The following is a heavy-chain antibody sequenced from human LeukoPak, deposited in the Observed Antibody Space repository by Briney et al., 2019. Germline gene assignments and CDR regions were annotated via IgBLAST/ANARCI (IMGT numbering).Heavy chain of an antibody. CDR3: AREHYDDYEARGAFDI. J-gene: IGHJ3*02. CDR2: ISSSSSYI. CDR1: GFTFSSYW. V-gene: IGHV3-21*01. D-gene: IGHD4-17*01. Sequence: GASLRLSCAASGFTFSSYWMHWVRQAPGKGLEWVSSISSSSSYIYYADSVKGRFTISRDNAKNSLYLQMNSLRAEDTAVYYCAREHYDDYEARGAFDIWGQGTMVNVSS.